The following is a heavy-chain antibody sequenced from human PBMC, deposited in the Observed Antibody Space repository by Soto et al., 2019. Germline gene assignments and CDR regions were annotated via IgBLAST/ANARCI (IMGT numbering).Heavy chain of an antibody. CDR1: GFTFSSYA. CDR3: AYGGKYDSSGYYQVY. CDR2: ISGSGGST. Sequence: GSLRLSCAASGFTFSSYAMSWVRQAPGKGLEWVSAISGSGGSTYYADSVKGRFTISRDNSKNTLYLQMNSLRAEDTAVYYCAYGGKYDSSGYYQVYWGQGTLVTVSS. J-gene: IGHJ4*02. D-gene: IGHD3-22*01. V-gene: IGHV3-23*01.